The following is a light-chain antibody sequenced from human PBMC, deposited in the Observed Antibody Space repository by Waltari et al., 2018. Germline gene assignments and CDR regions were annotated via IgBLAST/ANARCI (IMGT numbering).Light chain of an antibody. Sequence: EIVLTQSPGTLSLSPGERATLSCRASESVRSSSLAWYQQKPGQAPRLLIFGASNRATGIPDRVSGSGSGTDFTLTISRLEPEDFAVYYCQQYGTSRLTFGGGTKVEIK. V-gene: IGKV3-20*01. CDR3: QQYGTSRLT. CDR2: GAS. CDR1: ESVRSSS. J-gene: IGKJ4*01.